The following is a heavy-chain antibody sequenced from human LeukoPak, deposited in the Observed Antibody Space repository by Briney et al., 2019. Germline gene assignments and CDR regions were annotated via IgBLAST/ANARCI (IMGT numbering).Heavy chain of an antibody. V-gene: IGHV4-4*07. D-gene: IGHD3-9*01. Sequence: SETLSLTCTVSGGSISSYCWSWIRQPAGKGLEWIGRIYTSGSTNYNPSLKSRVTMSVDTSKNQFSLKLSSVTAADTAVYYCARDVRYFDWLTNNWFDPWGQGTLVTVSS. CDR2: IYTSGST. CDR1: GGSISSYC. J-gene: IGHJ5*02. CDR3: ARDVRYFDWLTNNWFDP.